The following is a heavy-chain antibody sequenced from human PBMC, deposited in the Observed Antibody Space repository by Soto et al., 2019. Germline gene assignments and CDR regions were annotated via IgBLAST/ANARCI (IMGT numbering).Heavy chain of an antibody. CDR2: ISAHNGNT. V-gene: IGHV1-18*01. CDR3: ARGRYGDY. CDR1: GYGFTTYG. Sequence: QVHLVQSGAEVKKPGASVKVSCKGSGYGFTTYGITWVRQAPGQGLEWMAWISAHNGNTNYAQKLQGRVTVTRDTSTSTAYMELRSQRSDVTAVYYCARGRYGDYWGQGALVTVSS. D-gene: IGHD1-1*01. J-gene: IGHJ4*02.